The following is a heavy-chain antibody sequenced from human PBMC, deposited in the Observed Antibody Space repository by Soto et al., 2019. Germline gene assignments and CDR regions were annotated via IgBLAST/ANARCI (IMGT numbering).Heavy chain of an antibody. V-gene: IGHV3-74*01. Sequence: EVRLVESGGGLVQPGGSLRLSCAASGFTFGNYWMYWVRQAPGKGLVWVSRINSDGSVSSYADSVKGRLTISRDNVKNTLYLQMDSLRVEDTAVYYCARGDCVGGTCYSLAGSFYYYMDVWGKGTTVTVFS. J-gene: IGHJ6*03. CDR3: ARGDCVGGTCYSLAGSFYYYMDV. CDR1: GFTFGNYW. CDR2: INSDGSVS. D-gene: IGHD2-15*01.